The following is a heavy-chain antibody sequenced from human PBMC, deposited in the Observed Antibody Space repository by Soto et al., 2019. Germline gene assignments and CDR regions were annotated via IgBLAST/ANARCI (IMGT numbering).Heavy chain of an antibody. Sequence: GGSLRLSCAASGFTFSSYAMSWVRQAPGKGLEWVSAISGSGGSTYYADSVKGRFTISRDNSKNTLYLQRNSLRAEDTAVYYCAKTDSSGYYFDYWGQGTLVTVSS. CDR1: GFTFSSYA. J-gene: IGHJ4*02. V-gene: IGHV3-23*01. CDR3: AKTDSSGYYFDY. D-gene: IGHD3-22*01. CDR2: ISGSGGST.